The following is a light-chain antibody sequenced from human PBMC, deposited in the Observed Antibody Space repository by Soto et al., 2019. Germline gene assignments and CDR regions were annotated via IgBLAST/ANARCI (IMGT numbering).Light chain of an antibody. CDR3: PCYDSSLSGFVV. Sequence: QSVLTQPRSVSGAPGQRVTISCTGSSSNIGAGYDVHWYQPLRGTAPNLLIYGNSNRPSGVPDRFSGSKSGTSAALAITWLEAEGEAVYYCPCYDSSLSGFVVFGGGTQLTVL. CDR2: GNS. CDR1: SSNIGAGYD. V-gene: IGLV1-40*01. J-gene: IGLJ2*01.